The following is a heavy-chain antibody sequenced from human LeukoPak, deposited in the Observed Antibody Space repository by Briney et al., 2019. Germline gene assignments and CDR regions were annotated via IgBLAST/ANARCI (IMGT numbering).Heavy chain of an antibody. CDR1: GFTFSSYA. V-gene: IGHV3-30-3*01. D-gene: IGHD2-15*01. Sequence: GGSVRLSCSASGFTFSSYAMLWLGKAPGKGGEGVADISYDGSNKYYAGPVNERFTINRDNSKNTLDLQMNSLRAEDTAVYYCARDRFVAATHPLDAFDIWGQGTMVTVSS. CDR2: ISYDGSNK. CDR3: ARDRFVAATHPLDAFDI. J-gene: IGHJ3*02.